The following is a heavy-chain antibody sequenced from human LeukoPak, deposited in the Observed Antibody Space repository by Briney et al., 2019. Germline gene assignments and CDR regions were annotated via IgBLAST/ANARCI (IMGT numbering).Heavy chain of an antibody. Sequence: SVKVSCKASGGSFSGFAISWVRQAPVEGLEWMGRMVPFSGITDYAQKFQGRVTISADTSTSTAYMELSSLRSDDTATYYCLIAAKHFPEFDHWGQGTLVCVS. D-gene: IGHD3-3*02. V-gene: IGHV1-69*04. CDR2: MVPFSGIT. J-gene: IGHJ4*02. CDR1: GGSFSGFA. CDR3: LIAAKHFPEFDH.